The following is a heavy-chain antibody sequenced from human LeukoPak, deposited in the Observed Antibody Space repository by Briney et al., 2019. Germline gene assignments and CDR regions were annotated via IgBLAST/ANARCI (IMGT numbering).Heavy chain of an antibody. CDR1: GFTFSNAW. CDR2: IKSKTDGGTT. CDR3: LATYYYDSSGLGYFDY. J-gene: IGHJ4*02. V-gene: IGHV3-15*01. Sequence: GGSLRLSCAASGFTFSNAWMSWVRQAPGKGLERVGRIKSKTDGGTTDYAAPVKGRFTISRDDSKNTLYLQMNSLKTEDTAVYYCLATYYYDSSGLGYFDYWGQGTLVTVSS. D-gene: IGHD3-22*01.